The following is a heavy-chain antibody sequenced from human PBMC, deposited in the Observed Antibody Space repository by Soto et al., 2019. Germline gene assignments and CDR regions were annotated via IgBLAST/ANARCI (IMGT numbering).Heavy chain of an antibody. CDR2: INPNSGGT. CDR3: ARDAEQWLDSYYFDY. CDR1: GYTFTGYY. Sequence: ASVKASCKSSGYTFTGYYMHCVRQAPGQGLEWMGWINPNSGGTNYAQKFQGWVTVTRDTSISTAYMELSRLRSDDTAVYYCARDAEQWLDSYYFDYWGQGTQVTVSS. V-gene: IGHV1-2*04. D-gene: IGHD6-19*01. J-gene: IGHJ4*02.